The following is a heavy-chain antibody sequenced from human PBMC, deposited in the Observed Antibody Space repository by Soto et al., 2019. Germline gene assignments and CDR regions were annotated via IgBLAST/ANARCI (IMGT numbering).Heavy chain of an antibody. V-gene: IGHV3-23*01. CDR2: ISGSGGST. D-gene: IGHD3-9*01. J-gene: IGHJ6*02. Sequence: EVQLLESGGGLVQPGGSLSLSCSASGFTFSIYAMSWVRQAPGKGLEWVSAISGSGGSTYYADSVKGRFTISRDNSKNTLYLQMNSLRAEDTAVYYCAKDQRLGFDWFGDYYGMDVWGQGTTVTVSS. CDR1: GFTFSIYA. CDR3: AKDQRLGFDWFGDYYGMDV.